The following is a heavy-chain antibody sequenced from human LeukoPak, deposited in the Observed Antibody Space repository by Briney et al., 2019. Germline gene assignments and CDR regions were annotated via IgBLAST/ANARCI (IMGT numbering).Heavy chain of an antibody. Sequence: ASVKVSCKASEYTXTDYYMHGVRQAPGQGLEWMGWINPNSGGTNYAQKFQGSVTMTRDTSISTAYMELSRLRSDDTAVYYCARAALYCTGGSCYFYAFDIWGQGTLVTVSS. CDR1: EYTXTDYY. D-gene: IGHD2-15*01. CDR3: ARAALYCTGGSCYFYAFDI. V-gene: IGHV1-2*02. CDR2: INPNSGGT. J-gene: IGHJ3*02.